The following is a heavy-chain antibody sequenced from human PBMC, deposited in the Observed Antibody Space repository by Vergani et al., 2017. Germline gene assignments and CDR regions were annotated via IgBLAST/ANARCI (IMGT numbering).Heavy chain of an antibody. CDR1: GYSISSGYY. Sequence: QVQLQESGPGLVKPSETLSLTCAVSGYSISSGYYWSWIRQPPGKGLDWIGYIYYSGSTYYNPSLKSRVTISVDTSKNQFSLKLSSVTAADTAVYYCARARYYYDSSGYYYPFDYWGQGTLVTVSS. CDR3: ARARYYYDSSGYYYPFDY. CDR2: IYYSGST. D-gene: IGHD3-22*01. J-gene: IGHJ4*02. V-gene: IGHV4-30-4*08.